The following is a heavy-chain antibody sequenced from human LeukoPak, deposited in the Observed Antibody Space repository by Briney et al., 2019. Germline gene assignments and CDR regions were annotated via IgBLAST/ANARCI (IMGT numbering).Heavy chain of an antibody. V-gene: IGHV1-2*02. Sequence: GASVKVSCKASGYTFTGYYMHWVRQAPGQGLEWMGWINPNSGGTNYAQKFQGRVTMTRDTSISTAYMELSRLRSDDTAVYYCARNAYREQRLAPQSLVDVWGKGTTVTVSS. CDR1: GYTFTGYY. J-gene: IGHJ6*04. CDR2: INPNSGGT. D-gene: IGHD6-25*01. CDR3: ARNAYREQRLAPQSLVDV.